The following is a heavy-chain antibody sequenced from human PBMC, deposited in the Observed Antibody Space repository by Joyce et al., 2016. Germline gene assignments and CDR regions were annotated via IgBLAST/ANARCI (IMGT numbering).Heavy chain of an antibody. CDR2: TYPGDTDT. D-gene: IGHD2-8*01. CDR1: GDSFTTYW. V-gene: IGHV5-51*01. Sequence: EVQLLQSGAEVKKPGESLKISCKVSGDSFTTYWIGWVRQMPGKGLGWMGITYPGDTDTRYSPSFQGKVTISADKSFTTAYLQWSSLKAGETAMYYCARHKIMVYFRDLPYDPFDIWGQGTMVTVSS. CDR3: ARHKIMVYFRDLPYDPFDI. J-gene: IGHJ3*02.